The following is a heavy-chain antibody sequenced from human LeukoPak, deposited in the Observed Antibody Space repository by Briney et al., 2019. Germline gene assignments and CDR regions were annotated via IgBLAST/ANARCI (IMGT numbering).Heavy chain of an antibody. CDR2: IYYSGST. Sequence: PSETLSLTCAVSGGSISSSYYWSWIRQPPGKGLEWIGYIYYSGSTNYNPSLKSRVTISVDTSKNQFSLKLSSVTAADTAVYYCASYGSGESFDYWGQGTLVTVSS. D-gene: IGHD3-10*01. CDR3: ASYGSGESFDY. V-gene: IGHV4-61*01. J-gene: IGHJ4*02. CDR1: GGSISSSYY.